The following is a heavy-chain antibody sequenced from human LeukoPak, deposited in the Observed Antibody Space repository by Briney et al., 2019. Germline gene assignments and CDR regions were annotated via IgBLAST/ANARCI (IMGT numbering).Heavy chain of an antibody. CDR2: IYYSGTT. CDR1: GGSISRYY. CDR3: ARAARTYYYNGSGTSYYYGMDV. V-gene: IGHV4-59*01. J-gene: IGHJ6*02. Sequence: SETLSLTCTVSGGSISRYYWTWIRQPPGKRLEWIGYIYYSGTTNYNPSLKNRVTISVDTSKNQFSLKLSSATAADTAVYYCARAARTYYYNGSGTSYYYGMDVWGQGTTVTVSS. D-gene: IGHD3-10*01.